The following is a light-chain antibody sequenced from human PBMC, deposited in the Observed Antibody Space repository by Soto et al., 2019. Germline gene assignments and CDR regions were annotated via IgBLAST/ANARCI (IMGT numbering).Light chain of an antibody. CDR1: SSNIGGNS. CDR2: DDD. Sequence: QAVVTQPPSVSAAPGQRVTLSCSGSSSNIGGNSVSWYQQLPGTAPKLLIYDDDKRPSGIPDRFSGSKSGTSATLGITGFLTGDEADYYCGSWDSSLSAYVFGTGPKLTVL. CDR3: GSWDSSLSAYV. V-gene: IGLV1-51*01. J-gene: IGLJ1*01.